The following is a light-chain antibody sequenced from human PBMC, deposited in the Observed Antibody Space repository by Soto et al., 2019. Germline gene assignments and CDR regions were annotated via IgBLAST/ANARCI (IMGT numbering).Light chain of an antibody. CDR1: QSVSSNY. J-gene: IGKJ5*01. CDR2: GAS. V-gene: IGKV3-20*01. CDR3: QKYGSTPLVT. Sequence: EIVLTQSPGTLSLSPGERATLSCRASQSVSSNYLAWYQQKPGQAPRLLIYGASSRATGIPDRFSGSGSGTDDTLTISRLKPEDFAVYYCQKYGSTPLVTFGQGTRLEIK.